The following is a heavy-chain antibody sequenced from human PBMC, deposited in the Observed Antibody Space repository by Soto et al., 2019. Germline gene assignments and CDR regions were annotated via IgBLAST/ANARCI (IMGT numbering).Heavy chain of an antibody. V-gene: IGHV5-51*01. Sequence: GESLKISCKTSGYSFISYWVAWVRQLPGKGLEWMGTFYPGDSTSTYSPSFQGQVTISVDTSITTAYLQLNSLKASDTAMYYCARIIGYCRNNDCSWTFDVWGQGTMVTVSS. CDR3: ARIIGYCRNNDCSWTFDV. CDR2: FYPGDSTS. CDR1: GYSFISYW. J-gene: IGHJ3*01. D-gene: IGHD2-15*01.